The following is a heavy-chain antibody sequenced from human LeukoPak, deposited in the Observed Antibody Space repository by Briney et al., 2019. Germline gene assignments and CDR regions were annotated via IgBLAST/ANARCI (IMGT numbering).Heavy chain of an antibody. CDR1: GFTFSSYG. CDR2: IWYDGSNK. D-gene: IGHD6-19*01. V-gene: IGHV3-33*01. Sequence: PGRSLRLSCAASGFTFSSYGMHWVSQAPGKGLEWVAVIWYDGSNKYYADSVKGRFTISRDNSENTLYLQMDSLRAEDTAVYYCARDPGVRWLVGFDYWGQGTLVTVSS. J-gene: IGHJ4*02. CDR3: ARDPGVRWLVGFDY.